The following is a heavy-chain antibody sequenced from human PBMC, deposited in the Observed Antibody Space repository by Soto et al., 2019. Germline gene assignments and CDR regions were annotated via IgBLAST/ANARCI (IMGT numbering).Heavy chain of an antibody. J-gene: IGHJ6*02. CDR1: GFTFSTYA. D-gene: IGHD3-9*01. Sequence: EVQLLESGGGLVQPGGSLRLSCAASGFTFSTYAMCWVRQAPGKGLEWVSGISGNGVSTYYADPVRGRFTISRDNSKNPLYLQMNSLRAEDTAVYYCAKDLNDILTGYSDYYYGMDVWGQGTTVTVSS. CDR3: AKDLNDILTGYSDYYYGMDV. CDR2: ISGNGVST. V-gene: IGHV3-23*01.